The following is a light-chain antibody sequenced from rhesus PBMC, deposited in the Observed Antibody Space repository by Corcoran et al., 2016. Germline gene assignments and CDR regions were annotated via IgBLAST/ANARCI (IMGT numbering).Light chain of an antibody. CDR3: QQSSNLSRT. V-gene: IGKV3-24*04. CDR1: QSVGSY. J-gene: IGKJ1*01. Sequence: ETVVTQSPATLSLSPGERATLSCRASQSVGSYLAWSQQKPGQAPRLLIYVASRRATGIPDRFSGSGSGTDVTLTISSLEPEDVGVYYCQQSSNLSRTFGQGTKVEIK. CDR2: VAS.